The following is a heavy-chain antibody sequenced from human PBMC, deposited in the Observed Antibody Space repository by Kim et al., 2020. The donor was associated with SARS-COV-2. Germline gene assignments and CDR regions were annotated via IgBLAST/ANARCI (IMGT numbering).Heavy chain of an antibody. CDR3: ARQGYTFGLDY. J-gene: IGHJ4*02. V-gene: IGHV4-39*01. D-gene: IGHD5-18*01. Sequence: SETLSLTCTVSGGSISRTAYYWDWIRQPPGKGLEWIGTISNGGSTFSNPSLRGRVTISVDTSKNQFSLKLTSVTAADTAVYYCARQGYTFGLDYWGQGTLVTVSS. CDR1: GGSISRTAYY. CDR2: ISNGGST.